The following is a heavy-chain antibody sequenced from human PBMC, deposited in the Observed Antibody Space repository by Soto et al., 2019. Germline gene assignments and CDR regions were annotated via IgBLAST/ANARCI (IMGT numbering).Heavy chain of an antibody. J-gene: IGHJ4*02. CDR2: ISYDGSNK. CDR1: GFTFSSYG. V-gene: IGHV3-30*18. Sequence: PGGSMRLSCAASGFTFSSYGMHWVRQAPGKGLEWVAVISYDGSNKYYADSVKGRFTISRDNSKNTLYLQMNRLRAEDTAVYYCAKGPAMVRGVNDDWGQGT. CDR3: AKGPAMVRGVNDD. D-gene: IGHD3-10*01.